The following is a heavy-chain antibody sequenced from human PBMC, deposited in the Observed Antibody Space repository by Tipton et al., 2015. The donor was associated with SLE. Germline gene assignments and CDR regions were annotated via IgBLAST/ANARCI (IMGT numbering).Heavy chain of an antibody. CDR2: IHYSGTT. J-gene: IGHJ6*03. V-gene: IGHV4-59*12. D-gene: IGHD3-3*01. CDR1: GGSISSYY. Sequence: TLSLTCTVSGGSISSYYWSWIRQPPGKGLEWIGYIHYSGTTNYNPSLKSRVIMSVDTSKNQFSLKLTSVTAADTAVYSCARGPYYDFWSGHFYYYMDVWGNGTTVTVSS. CDR3: ARGPYYDFWSGHFYYYMDV.